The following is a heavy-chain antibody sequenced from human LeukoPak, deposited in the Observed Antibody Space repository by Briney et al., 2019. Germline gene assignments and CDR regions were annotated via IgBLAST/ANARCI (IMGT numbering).Heavy chain of an antibody. D-gene: IGHD3-9*01. CDR3: ARHSAYYDILTGYYISYYFDY. V-gene: IGHV4-59*08. J-gene: IGHJ4*02. Sequence: SETLSLTCTVSGGSISSYYWSWIRQPPGKGLEWIGYIYYSGSTNYNPSLKSRVTISVDTSKNQFSLKLSSVTAADTAVYYCARHSAYYDILTGYYISYYFDYWGQGTLVTVSS. CDR1: GGSISSYY. CDR2: IYYSGST.